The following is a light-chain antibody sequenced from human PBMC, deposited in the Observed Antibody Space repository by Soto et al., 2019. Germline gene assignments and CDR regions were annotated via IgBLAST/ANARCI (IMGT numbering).Light chain of an antibody. CDR3: SSYTSSTTYV. CDR2: DVS. CDR1: SNEIGTYNY. V-gene: IGLV2-14*03. Sequence: SALTQPASVSGSPGQSITISCTGTSNEIGTYNYVSWYQHHPDKPPKLLIYDVSHRPSGDSTRLPDSKSGNPATHTISGLQAEDEADYYCSSYTSSTTYVFGTRTKVTVL. J-gene: IGLJ1*01.